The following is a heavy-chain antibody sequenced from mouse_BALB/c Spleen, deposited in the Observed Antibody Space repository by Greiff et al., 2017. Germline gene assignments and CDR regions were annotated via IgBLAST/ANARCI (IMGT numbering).Heavy chain of an antibody. Sequence: QVQLQQSGPQLVRPGASVKISCQASGYSFTSYWMHWVKQRPGQGLEWIGMIDPSDSETRLNQKFKDKATLTVDKSSSTAYMQLSSPTSEDSAVYYFASSDYDDAYWGQGTLVTVSA. CDR1: GYSFTSYW. CDR2: IDPSDSET. CDR3: ASSDYDDAY. V-gene: IGHV1S126*01. D-gene: IGHD2-4*01. J-gene: IGHJ3*01.